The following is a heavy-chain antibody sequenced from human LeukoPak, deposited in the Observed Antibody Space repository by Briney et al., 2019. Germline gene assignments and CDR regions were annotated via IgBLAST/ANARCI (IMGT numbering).Heavy chain of an antibody. Sequence: ASVKVSCKASGYTFIDYYMHWVRQAPGHGLEWLGWINLNSGGTHYVQKFQGRVTMTRDTSISTAYMELTRMTSDDTAVYFCARGGGTSGPELDYWGQGTLVTVSS. CDR3: ARGGGTSGPELDY. V-gene: IGHV1-2*02. J-gene: IGHJ4*02. D-gene: IGHD3-3*01. CDR2: INLNSGGT. CDR1: GYTFIDYY.